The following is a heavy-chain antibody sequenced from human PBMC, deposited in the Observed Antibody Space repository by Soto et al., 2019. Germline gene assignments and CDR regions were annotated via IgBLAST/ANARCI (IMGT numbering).Heavy chain of an antibody. J-gene: IGHJ4*02. CDR2: ISASGDTT. D-gene: IGHD3-10*01. CDR1: GLTFSSYA. CDR3: ATNSYGPEVDY. Sequence: PWGSLRLSCAGSGLTFSSYAMNWVRQAPGKGLEWVSVISASGDTTCYADSVKGRFTISRDNSKSTLYLQMNGLRAEDTAVYSCATNSYGPEVDYWGQGTLVTVSS. V-gene: IGHV3-23*01.